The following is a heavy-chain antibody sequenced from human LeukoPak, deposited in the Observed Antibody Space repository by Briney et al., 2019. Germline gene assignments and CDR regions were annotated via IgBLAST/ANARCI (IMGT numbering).Heavy chain of an antibody. D-gene: IGHD3-22*01. V-gene: IGHV4-61*01. CDR2: IYYSGSTY. Sequence: SETLSLTCSVSGGSVNSGNYYWSWIRQPPGKGLEWIGYIYYSGSTYYYNPSLKSRVTISVDTSKNQFSLKLSSVTAADTAVYYCARRPFYYYDSSGYYDYWGQGTLVTVSS. CDR3: ARRPFYYYDSSGYYDY. J-gene: IGHJ4*02. CDR1: GGSVNSGNYY.